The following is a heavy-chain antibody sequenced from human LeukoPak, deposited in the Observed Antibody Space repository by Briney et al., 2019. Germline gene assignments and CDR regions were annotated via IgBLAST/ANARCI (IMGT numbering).Heavy chain of an antibody. Sequence: GGSLRLSGAASGFTFSHFWMSWVGQTPGKGLEGVANLKPDGSDKYYVDSVRGRFTISRDNAKNSLYLQINSLTADDTAVYYCATEDRWAFDSWGQGTMVTVSS. CDR2: LKPDGSDK. D-gene: IGHD2-15*01. CDR1: GFTFSHFW. J-gene: IGHJ3*01. V-gene: IGHV3-7*01. CDR3: ATEDRWAFDS.